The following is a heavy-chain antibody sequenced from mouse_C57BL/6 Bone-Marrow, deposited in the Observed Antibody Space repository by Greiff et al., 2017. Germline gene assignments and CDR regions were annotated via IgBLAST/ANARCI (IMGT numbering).Heavy chain of an antibody. CDR2: IRNKANGYTT. CDR1: GFTFTDYY. CDR3: ARSSRQLRLPFDY. D-gene: IGHD3-2*02. Sequence: EVQGVESGGGLVQPGGSLSLSCAASGFTFTDYYMSWVRQPPGKALEWLGFIRNKANGYTTEYSASVKGRFTISRDNSQSILYLQMNALRAEDSATYYCARSSRQLRLPFDYWGQGTTLTVSS. V-gene: IGHV7-3*01. J-gene: IGHJ2*01.